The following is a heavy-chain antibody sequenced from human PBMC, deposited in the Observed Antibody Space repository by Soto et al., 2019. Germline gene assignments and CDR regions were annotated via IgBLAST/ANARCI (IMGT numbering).Heavy chain of an antibody. J-gene: IGHJ6*01. V-gene: IGHV3-30*18. CDR3: AKDGYYYGMDV. Sequence: ESGGGVVQPGRSLRLSCAASGFTFSSYGMHWVRQAPGKGLEWVAVISYDGSNKYYADSVKGRFTISRDNSKNTLYLQMNSLRAEDTAVYYCAKDGYYYGMDVWGQGTTVTVSS. CDR1: GFTFSSYG. CDR2: ISYDGSNK.